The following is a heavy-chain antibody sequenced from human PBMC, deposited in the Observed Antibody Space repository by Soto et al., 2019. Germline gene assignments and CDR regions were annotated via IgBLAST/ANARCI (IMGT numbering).Heavy chain of an antibody. Sequence: EVPLVESGGGLVQPGGSLRLSCAASGFTFSSYSMNWVRQAPGKGLEWVSNISSSRRTIYYADSVKGRFTISRDNAKNSLYLQMNSLRAEDTAVYYCAREDITRGGWFDPWGQGTLVTVSS. D-gene: IGHD3-10*01. CDR2: ISSSRRTI. CDR3: AREDITRGGWFDP. CDR1: GFTFSSYS. J-gene: IGHJ5*02. V-gene: IGHV3-48*01.